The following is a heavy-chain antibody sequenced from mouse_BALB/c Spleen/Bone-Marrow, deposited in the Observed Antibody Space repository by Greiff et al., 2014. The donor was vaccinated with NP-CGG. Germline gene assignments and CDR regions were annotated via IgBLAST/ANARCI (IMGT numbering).Heavy chain of an antibody. CDR2: IDPYYGGT. D-gene: IGHD1-1*01. J-gene: IGHJ3*01. V-gene: IGHV1S135*01. CDR3: ARNHFGSNSLGY. CDR1: GYSFTGYN. Sequence: EVQLVESGPELEKPGASVKISYKASGYSFTGYNMNWVKQSDGRSLEWIGNIDPYYGGTSYNQKFRGKATLTVDKSSSTAYMQLTSLTSEDSAVYYCARNHFGSNSLGYWGQGTLVTVSA.